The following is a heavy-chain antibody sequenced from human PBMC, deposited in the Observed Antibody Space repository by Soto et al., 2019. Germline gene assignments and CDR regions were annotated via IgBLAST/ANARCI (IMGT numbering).Heavy chain of an antibody. D-gene: IGHD3-10*01. J-gene: IGHJ3*02. CDR2: INPNSGGT. V-gene: IGHV1-2*04. CDR3: ARDFYYGSGSCAAFDI. CDR1: GYTFTGYY. Sequence: ASVKVSCKASGYTFTGYYMHWVRQAPGQGLEWMGWINPNSGGTNYAQKFQGWVTMTRDTSISTAYMELSRLRSDDTAVYYCARDFYYGSGSCAAFDIWGQGTMVTV.